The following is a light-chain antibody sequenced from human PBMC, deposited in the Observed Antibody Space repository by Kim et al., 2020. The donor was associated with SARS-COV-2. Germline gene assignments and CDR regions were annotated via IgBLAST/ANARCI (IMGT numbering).Light chain of an antibody. Sequence: GQRVTISCSGTSSKIGSNFVYWYQQLPGSAPKVLIFRNNQRPSGVPDRFSGSRSGTSASLAISGLRSEDEAMYYCAAWDDRMNGRVFGGGTQLTVL. CDR3: AAWDDRMNGRV. CDR1: SSKIGSNF. V-gene: IGLV1-47*01. CDR2: RNN. J-gene: IGLJ3*02.